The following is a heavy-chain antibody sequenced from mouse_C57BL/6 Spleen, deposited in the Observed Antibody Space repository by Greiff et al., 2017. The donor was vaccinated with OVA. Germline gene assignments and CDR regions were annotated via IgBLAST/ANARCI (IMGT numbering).Heavy chain of an antibody. V-gene: IGHV1-64*01. J-gene: IGHJ1*03. CDR1: GYTFTSYW. CDR3: ATLTGTDWYFDV. D-gene: IGHD4-1*01. Sequence: VQLQQPGAELVKPGASVKLSCKASGYTFTSYWMHWVKQRPGQGLEWIGMIHPNSGSTNYNEKFKSKATLTVDKSSSTAYMQLSSLTSEDSAVDYCATLTGTDWYFDVWGTGTTVTVSS. CDR2: IHPNSGST.